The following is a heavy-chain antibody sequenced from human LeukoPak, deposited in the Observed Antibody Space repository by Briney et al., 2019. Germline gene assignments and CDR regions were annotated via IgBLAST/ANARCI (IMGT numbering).Heavy chain of an antibody. CDR3: ARDHLRSFDWRGLIDY. CDR1: GFTFRSYA. D-gene: IGHD3-9*01. CDR2: ISHDGSNE. J-gene: IGHJ4*02. Sequence: GVSLRLSCAASGFTFRSYAMHWVRQAPGKGLEWVAVISHDGSNEPYADSVKGRFTISRDNSKSAQYLQMNSLRAEDTAVYFCARDHLRSFDWRGLIDYWGPGTLVAVTS. V-gene: IGHV3-30*04.